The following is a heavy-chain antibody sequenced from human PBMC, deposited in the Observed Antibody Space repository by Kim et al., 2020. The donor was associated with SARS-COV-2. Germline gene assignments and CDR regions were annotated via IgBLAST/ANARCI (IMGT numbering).Heavy chain of an antibody. CDR1: EFTFSDYY. D-gene: IGHD2-15*01. V-gene: IGHV3-11*04. CDR3: VGRLYCSGGSCPFDY. CDR2: ISSSGSSI. Sequence: GGSLRLSCAASEFTFSDYYMSWIRQAPGKGLEWVSYISSSGSSIYYADSVKGRFTISRDNAKKSLYLQMNSLRAEDTAVYYCVGRLYCSGGSCPFDYWGQGTLVTVSS. J-gene: IGHJ4*02.